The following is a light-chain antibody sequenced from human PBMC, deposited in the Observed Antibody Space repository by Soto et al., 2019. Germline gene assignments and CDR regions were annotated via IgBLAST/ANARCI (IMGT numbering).Light chain of an antibody. J-gene: IGKJ4*01. CDR1: QRVSGSY. V-gene: IGKV3-20*01. CDR2: GTS. CDR3: QQYTSSPLT. Sequence: IVLTQSPDTLSLSPGERATLSCRASQRVSGSYLAWYQQKPGQAPRLLIFGTSSRATGLPDRFICSGSGTDFTLTISRLEPEDFAVYYCQQYTSSPLTFGGGTKVEIK.